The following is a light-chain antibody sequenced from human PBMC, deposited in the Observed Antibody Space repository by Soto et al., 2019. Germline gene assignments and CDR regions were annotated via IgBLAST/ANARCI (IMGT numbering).Light chain of an antibody. CDR1: SSNIGSNY. J-gene: IGLJ3*02. CDR3: AALDDSLSGRV. V-gene: IGLV1-47*01. CDR2: RNN. Sequence: QSVLTQPPSASGTPGQRVTISCSGSSSNIGSNYVYWYQQLPGTAPKLLIYRNNQRPSGVPDRFSGSQSGTSASLAISGLRSEDESDYYCAALDDSLSGRVFGGGTKVTVL.